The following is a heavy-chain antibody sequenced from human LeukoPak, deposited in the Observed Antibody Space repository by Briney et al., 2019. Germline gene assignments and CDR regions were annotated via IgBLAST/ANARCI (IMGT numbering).Heavy chain of an antibody. CDR3: ANSYGDYVFDY. CDR1: GFTFSSYW. V-gene: IGHV3-7*01. Sequence: GGSLRLSCAASGFTFSSYWMSWVRQAPGKGLEWVANIKQDGSEKYYVDSVKGRFTISRDNAKSSLYLQMNSLRAEDTAVYYCANSYGDYVFDYWGQGTLVTVSS. CDR2: IKQDGSEK. D-gene: IGHD4-17*01. J-gene: IGHJ4*02.